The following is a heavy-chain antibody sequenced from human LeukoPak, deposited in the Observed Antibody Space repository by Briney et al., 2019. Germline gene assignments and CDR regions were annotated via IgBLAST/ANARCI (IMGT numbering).Heavy chain of an antibody. V-gene: IGHV3-74*01. Sequence: PGGSLRLSCAASRFTLSTYWMHWVRQVPGRGVVWVSRINGDGSITTYADSVKGRFTISRDNAKNALYLQMNSLRVEDTAVYYCARDLTRPFDYWGEGTLVTVSS. CDR3: ARDLTRPFDY. CDR2: INGDGSIT. CDR1: RFTLSTYW. J-gene: IGHJ4*02. D-gene: IGHD4/OR15-4a*01.